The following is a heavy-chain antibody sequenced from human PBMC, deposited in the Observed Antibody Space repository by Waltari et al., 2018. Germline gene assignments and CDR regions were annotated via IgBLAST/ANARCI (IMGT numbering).Heavy chain of an antibody. CDR1: GFTFSNFG. V-gene: IGHV3-30*02. J-gene: IGHJ4*02. CDR3: AKDAFGNTYLDF. CDR2: IWLDGSDK. Sequence: QVNLVESGGGVVQPGGSLRLSCATSGFTFSNFGMHWVRQAPGKGVGWVALIWLDGSDKFYADSGRGRFTISRDNSARTLYLDMDSLRLDDTAMYYCAKDAFGNTYLDFWGQGTLVTVSS. D-gene: IGHD2-2*02.